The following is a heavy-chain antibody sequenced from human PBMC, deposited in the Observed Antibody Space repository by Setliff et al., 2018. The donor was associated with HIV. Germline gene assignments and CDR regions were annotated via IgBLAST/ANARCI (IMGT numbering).Heavy chain of an antibody. CDR3: ARESRVVEGSAYWYFDL. D-gene: IGHD2-15*01. CDR2: IYYSGST. CDR1: GGSISSSSYY. V-gene: IGHV4-39*07. Sequence: SETLSLTCTVSGGSISSSSYYWGWIRQPPGKGLEWIGSIYYSGSTYYNPSLKSRVPISVDTSKNQFSLKLNSVTAADTAMYYCARESRVVEGSAYWYFDLWGRGTLVTVSS. J-gene: IGHJ2*01.